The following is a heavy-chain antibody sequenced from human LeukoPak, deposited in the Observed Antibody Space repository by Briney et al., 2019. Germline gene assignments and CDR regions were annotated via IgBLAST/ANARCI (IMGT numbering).Heavy chain of an antibody. Sequence: GGSLRLSCAASGFTVSSNYMSWVRQAPGKGLEWVSVIYSGGSTYYADSVKGRFTISRDNSKNTLYLQMNSLRAEDTAVYYCARDQSTTALSEYWGQETLVAVSS. D-gene: IGHD1-7*01. CDR1: GFTVSSNY. V-gene: IGHV3-66*01. CDR3: ARDQSTTALSEY. CDR2: IYSGGST. J-gene: IGHJ4*02.